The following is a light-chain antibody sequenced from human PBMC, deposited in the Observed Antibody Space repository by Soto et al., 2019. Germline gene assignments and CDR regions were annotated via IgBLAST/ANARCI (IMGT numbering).Light chain of an antibody. CDR3: QQYNEWPPYT. CDR1: QSVNSF. V-gene: IGKV3-15*01. J-gene: IGKJ2*01. Sequence: EIVMTQSPATLSVSPGERATLSCRASQSVNSFLAWYQQKPGQAPRLLIHGASARATGIAARFSGSGSGTEFTLTISSLQSEDFAVYYCQQYNEWPPYTFGQGTKVEI. CDR2: GAS.